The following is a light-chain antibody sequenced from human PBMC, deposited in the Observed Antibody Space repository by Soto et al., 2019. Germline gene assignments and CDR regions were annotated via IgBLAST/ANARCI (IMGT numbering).Light chain of an antibody. V-gene: IGKV1-8*01. CDR1: QGISSY. CDR3: QQYYSYPT. Sequence: AIRMTQSPSSFSASTGDRVTFTCRASQGISSYLAWYQQKPGKAPKLLIYAASTLQSGVPSRFSGSGSGTDFTLTISCLQSEDFATYYCQQYYSYPTFGQGTRLEIK. J-gene: IGKJ5*01. CDR2: AAS.